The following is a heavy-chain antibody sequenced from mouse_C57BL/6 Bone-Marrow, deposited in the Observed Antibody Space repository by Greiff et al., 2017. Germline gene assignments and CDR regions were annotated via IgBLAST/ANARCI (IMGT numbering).Heavy chain of an antibody. Sequence: QVQLKESGAELARPGASVKLSCKASGYTFTSYGISWVKQRTGQGLEWIGEIYPRSGNTYYNAKFKGKATLPADTSSSTAYMELRSLTSEDSAVDVCGTYYSNVFDYWGQGTTLTVSS. CDR3: GTYYSNVFDY. V-gene: IGHV1-81*01. CDR1: GYTFTSYG. J-gene: IGHJ2*01. CDR2: IYPRSGNT. D-gene: IGHD2-5*01.